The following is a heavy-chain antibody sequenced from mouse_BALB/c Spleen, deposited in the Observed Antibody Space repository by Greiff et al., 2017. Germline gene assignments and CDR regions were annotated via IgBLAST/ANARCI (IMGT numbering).Heavy chain of an antibody. J-gene: IGHJ3*01. CDR3: ARDAYDGYDRAWFAY. CDR1: GFTFSSYA. V-gene: IGHV5-6-5*01. CDR2: ISSGGST. Sequence: DVMLVESGGGLVKPGGSLKLSCAASGFTFSSYAMSWVRQTPEKRLEWVASISSGGSTYYPDGVKGRFTISRDNARNILYLQMSSLRSEDTAMYYCARDAYDGYDRAWFAYWGQGTLVTVSA. D-gene: IGHD2-9*01.